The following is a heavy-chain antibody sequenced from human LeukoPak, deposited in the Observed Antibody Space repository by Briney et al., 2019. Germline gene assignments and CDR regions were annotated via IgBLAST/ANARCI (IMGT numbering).Heavy chain of an antibody. Sequence: GGSLRLSCAASGFTFSSYSMNWVRQAPGKGLEWVSSISSSSNYIYYADSVKGRFTISRDNAKNSLYLQMNSLRAEDTAVYYCARDSSGWTYNWFDPWGQGTLVTVSS. J-gene: IGHJ5*02. D-gene: IGHD6-19*01. CDR1: GFTFSSYS. CDR3: ARDSSGWTYNWFDP. V-gene: IGHV3-21*01. CDR2: ISSSSNYI.